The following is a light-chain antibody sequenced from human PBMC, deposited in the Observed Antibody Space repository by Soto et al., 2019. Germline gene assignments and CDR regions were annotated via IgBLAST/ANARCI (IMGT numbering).Light chain of an antibody. V-gene: IGKV1-5*01. CDR3: QHDNSYFFT. CDR2: VAS. Sequence: DIQMTQSPSTLSASVGDRVTITCRASQSVRRWLAWYQQKPGKAPKHLIYVASSLESGVPSRFSGSGSGMEFTLTISSLQPDDFAANYCQHDNSYFFTFGPGTNVEIK. J-gene: IGKJ3*01. CDR1: QSVRRW.